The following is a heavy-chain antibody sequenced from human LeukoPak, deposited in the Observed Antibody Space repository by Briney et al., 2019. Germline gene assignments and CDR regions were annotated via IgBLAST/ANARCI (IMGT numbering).Heavy chain of an antibody. V-gene: IGHV3-23*01. CDR1: GFTFSSYA. Sequence: PEGSLRLSCAASGFTFSSYAMSWVRQAPGKGLEWVSAISGSGGSTYYADSVKGRFTISRDNSKNTLYLQMNSLRAEDTAVYYCAKDRLQYDFWSGYGGSNWFDPWGQGTLVTVSS. CDR2: ISGSGGST. CDR3: AKDRLQYDFWSGYGGSNWFDP. J-gene: IGHJ5*02. D-gene: IGHD3-3*01.